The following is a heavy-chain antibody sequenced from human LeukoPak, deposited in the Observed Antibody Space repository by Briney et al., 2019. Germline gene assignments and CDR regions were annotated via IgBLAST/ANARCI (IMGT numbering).Heavy chain of an antibody. Sequence: GESLRISCKGSGNSFTSYWISWVRQMPGKGLEWMGRIDPSDSYTNYSPSFQGHVTISTDKSISTAYLQWSSLKASDTAMYYCARHEGVARRDAFDIWGQGTMVTVSS. D-gene: IGHD2-15*01. CDR3: ARHEGVARRDAFDI. CDR2: IDPSDSYT. J-gene: IGHJ3*02. CDR1: GNSFTSYW. V-gene: IGHV5-10-1*01.